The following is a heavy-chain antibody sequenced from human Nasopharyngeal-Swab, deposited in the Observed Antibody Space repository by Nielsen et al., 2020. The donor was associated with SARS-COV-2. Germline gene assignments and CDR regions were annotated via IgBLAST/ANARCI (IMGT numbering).Heavy chain of an antibody. V-gene: IGHV3-21*01. Sequence: GGSLRLSCAASGFTFSNYAMNWVRQAPGKGLEWVSSITSSGSHIYYADSVRGRFTISRDNAKNSLYLQVSSLRAEGTAVYYCARKSSFDYWGQGTLVTVSS. CDR1: GFTFSNYA. J-gene: IGHJ4*02. CDR3: ARKSSFDY. CDR2: ITSSGSHI.